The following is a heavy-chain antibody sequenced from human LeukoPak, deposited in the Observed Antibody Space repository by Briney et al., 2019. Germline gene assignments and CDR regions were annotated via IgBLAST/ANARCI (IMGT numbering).Heavy chain of an antibody. CDR3: AIESGYGSGSYYNVAYYYYMDV. CDR1: GGSISSGSYY. J-gene: IGHJ6*03. V-gene: IGHV4-61*02. D-gene: IGHD3-10*01. CDR2: IYTSGST. Sequence: PSETLSLTSTVSGGSISSGSYYWSWIRQPAGKGLEWIGRIYTSGSTNYNPSLKSRVTISVDTSKNQFSLKLSSVTAADTAVYYCAIESGYGSGSYYNVAYYYYMDVWGKGTTVTVSS.